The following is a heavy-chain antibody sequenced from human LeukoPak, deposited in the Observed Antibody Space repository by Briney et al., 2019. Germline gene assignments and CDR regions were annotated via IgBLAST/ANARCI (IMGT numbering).Heavy chain of an antibody. CDR1: GFIFSQYS. V-gene: IGHV3-48*01. J-gene: IGHJ4*02. Sequence: GGSLRLSCAASGFIFSQYSMNWVRQAPGKGREWVSYISSSSSTIYYADSVKGRFTISRDNAKNSLYLQMNSLRAEDTAVYYCARGAYYYEDWGQGTLVTVSS. CDR3: ARGAYYYED. CDR2: ISSSSSTI. D-gene: IGHD3-22*01.